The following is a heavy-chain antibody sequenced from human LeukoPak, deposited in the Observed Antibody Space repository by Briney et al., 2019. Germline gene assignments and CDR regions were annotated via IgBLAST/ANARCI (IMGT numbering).Heavy chain of an antibody. J-gene: IGHJ1*01. D-gene: IGHD2-15*01. Sequence: GGSLRLSCTASGLTFGDYGMSWVRQAPGKGLEWVGFIRSKTYGGTTEYAASVKGRFTISRDDSKSIAYLQMNSLKTEDTAVYYCTSDIVVVVAATQTEYFQHWGRGTLVTVSS. CDR1: GLTFGDYG. V-gene: IGHV3-49*04. CDR3: TSDIVVVVAATQTEYFQH. CDR2: IRSKTYGGTT.